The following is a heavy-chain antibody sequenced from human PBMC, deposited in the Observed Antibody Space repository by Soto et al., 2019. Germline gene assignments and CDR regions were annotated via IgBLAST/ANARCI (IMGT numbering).Heavy chain of an antibody. J-gene: IGHJ6*02. D-gene: IGHD6-13*01. CDR3: VATTWRGLAADV. CDR1: GYTFTNYD. V-gene: IGHV1-8*01. CDR2: VNPNSGNT. Sequence: QVQLVQSGAEVKEPGASVKVSCKASGYTFTNYDINWIRQATGQGPEWMGWVNPNSGNTGYAQKFQGRVIMTRSTAINTAYMELKNLQPEDTAVYYCVATTWRGLAADVWGQGTTVTVSS.